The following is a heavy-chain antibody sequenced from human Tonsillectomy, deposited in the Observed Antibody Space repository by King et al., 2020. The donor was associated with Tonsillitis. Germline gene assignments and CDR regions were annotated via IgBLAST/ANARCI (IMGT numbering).Heavy chain of an antibody. CDR3: ARDHYYDSSGCQTDTGSDY. V-gene: IGHV1-69*09. D-gene: IGHD3-22*01. CDR2: IIPILGIA. Sequence: QLVQSGAEVKKPGSSVKVSCKASGGTFSSYAISWVRQAPGQGLEWMGRIIPILGIANYAQKFQGRVTITADKSTSTAYMELSSLRSEDTAVYYCARDHYYDSSGCQTDTGSDYWGQGTLVTVSS. J-gene: IGHJ4*02. CDR1: GGTFSSYA.